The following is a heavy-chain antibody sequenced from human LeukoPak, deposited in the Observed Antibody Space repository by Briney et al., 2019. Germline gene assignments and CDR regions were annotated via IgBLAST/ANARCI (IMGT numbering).Heavy chain of an antibody. CDR1: GFTFSSYA. V-gene: IGHV3-23*01. D-gene: IGHD3-16*01. CDR2: ISGSGGST. Sequence: QSGGSLRLSCAASGFTFSSYAMSWVRQAPGKGLEWVSAISGSGGSTYYADSVKGRFTISRDNAKNSLFLQMNSLRAEDTAVYYCARLGEKADFDYWGQGTLVTVSS. J-gene: IGHJ4*02. CDR3: ARLGEKADFDY.